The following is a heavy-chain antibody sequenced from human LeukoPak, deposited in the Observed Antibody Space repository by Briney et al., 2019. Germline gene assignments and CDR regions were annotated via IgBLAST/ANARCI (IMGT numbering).Heavy chain of an antibody. V-gene: IGHV3-23*01. CDR1: GFTFSRFA. D-gene: IGHD6-13*01. CDR2: ISASGAST. CDR3: AKNVAASPFRYFDS. Sequence: GGSLRLSCAASGFTFSRFAMSWVRQAPGKGLEWVSIISASGASTYYADSVKGRFTISRDNSNNTLYLQMNSLRAEDTAIYYCAKNVAASPFRYFDSWGQGTLVTVSS. J-gene: IGHJ4*02.